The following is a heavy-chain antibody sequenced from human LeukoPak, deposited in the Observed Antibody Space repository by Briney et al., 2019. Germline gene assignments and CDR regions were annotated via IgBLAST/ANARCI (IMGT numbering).Heavy chain of an antibody. Sequence: GGSLRLSCAASGFTFSDHYIDWVRQAPGKGLEWVGRIRSKPNSDTTEYAASVKGRFIISRDDSQNSLFLQIKSLKAEDTAIYYCTASSYTGNYYIKNWGQGTLVTVSA. CDR2: IRSKPNSDTT. J-gene: IGHJ4*02. CDR1: GFTFSDHY. V-gene: IGHV3-72*01. D-gene: IGHD1-26*01. CDR3: TASSYTGNYYIKN.